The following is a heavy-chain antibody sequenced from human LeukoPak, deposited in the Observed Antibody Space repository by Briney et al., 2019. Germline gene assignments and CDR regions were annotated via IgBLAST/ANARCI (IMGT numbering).Heavy chain of an antibody. Sequence: PSETLSLTCTVSGASISSYYWSWIRQPPGKGLEWIGYIYDSGNTKYNSSLKSRVTISVDTSKNQFSLKLSSVTAADTAVYYCARHSEPNSNLLWFDPWGQGTLVTVSS. J-gene: IGHJ5*02. CDR1: GASISSYY. V-gene: IGHV4-59*08. D-gene: IGHD2/OR15-2a*01. CDR2: IYDSGNT. CDR3: ARHSEPNSNLLWFDP.